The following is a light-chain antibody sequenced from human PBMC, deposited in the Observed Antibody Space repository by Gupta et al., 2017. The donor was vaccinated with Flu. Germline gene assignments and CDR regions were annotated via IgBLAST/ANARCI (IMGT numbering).Light chain of an antibody. CDR1: ELGGKY. J-gene: IGLJ2*01. CDR2: QDS. Sequence: SGDELGGKYRHWCQQKPGQSPVLVIYQDSKRPSGIPERFSGSNSGNTATLTISGAQEKDEADYYCQAWDSSTGGVFGGGTKLTVL. CDR3: QAWDSSTGGV. V-gene: IGLV3-1*01.